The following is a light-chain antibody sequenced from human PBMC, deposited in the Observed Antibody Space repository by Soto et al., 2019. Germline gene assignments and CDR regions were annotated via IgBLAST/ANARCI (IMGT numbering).Light chain of an antibody. CDR2: GAS. V-gene: IGKV3-15*01. J-gene: IGKJ2*01. Sequence: EIVLTQSPATLPVSPGEIATLSCSASQSVSSNLAWYQQRRGQAPKFLIYGASTRATGIPARFSGSGSGTEFTLTITSLQSEDFAVYYCQQYNSWPPYTFGQGTKLEI. CDR1: QSVSSN. CDR3: QQYNSWPPYT.